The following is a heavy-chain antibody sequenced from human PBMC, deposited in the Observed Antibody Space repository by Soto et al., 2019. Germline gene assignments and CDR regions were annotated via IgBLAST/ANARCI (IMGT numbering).Heavy chain of an antibody. CDR2: MNPNSPNT. Sequence: QVQLVQSGAEVKKPGASVKVSCKASGYTFTSYDINWVRQATGQGLEWMGWMNPNSPNTVHSQKFQGRFTMTRHTSISTAYIDLTTLRSEDTAVYYSSGGAAAVGYEYWGQGTLVTVSS. V-gene: IGHV1-8*01. J-gene: IGHJ4*02. D-gene: IGHD6-13*01. CDR1: GYTFTSYD. CDR3: SGGAAAVGYEY.